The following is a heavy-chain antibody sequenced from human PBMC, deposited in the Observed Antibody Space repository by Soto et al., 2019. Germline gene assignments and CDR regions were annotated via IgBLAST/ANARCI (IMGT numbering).Heavy chain of an antibody. J-gene: IGHJ1*01. CDR3: ARWGMMGGLDA. CDR2: TSYDGSDK. V-gene: IGHV3-30*19. CDR1: GFTFRSYV. D-gene: IGHD3-16*01. Sequence: QVQLVESGGGVVQPGTSLRVSCDGSGFTFRSYVIHWVRQAPGKGLEWVALTSYDGSDKYYGDSVRGRFTISRDNSRNTVYLQKASLRLEDTALFYCARWGMMGGLDAWGQGTLVSVSS.